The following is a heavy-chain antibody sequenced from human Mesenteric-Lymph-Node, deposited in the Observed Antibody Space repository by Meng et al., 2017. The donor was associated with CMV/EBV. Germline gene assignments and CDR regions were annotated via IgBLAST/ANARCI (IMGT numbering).Heavy chain of an antibody. Sequence: SETLSLTCTVSGGSISSYYWSWIRQPPGKGLEWIGYIYYSGSTNYNPSLKSRVTISVDTPKNQFSLKLSSVTAADTAVYYCARVSDDFWSGLNFDYWGQGTLVTVSS. J-gene: IGHJ4*02. V-gene: IGHV4-59*01. CDR1: GGSISSYY. CDR2: IYYSGST. CDR3: ARVSDDFWSGLNFDY. D-gene: IGHD3-3*01.